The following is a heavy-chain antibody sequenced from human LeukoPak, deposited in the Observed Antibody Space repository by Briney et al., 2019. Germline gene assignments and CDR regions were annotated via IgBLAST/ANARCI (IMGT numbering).Heavy chain of an antibody. D-gene: IGHD6-13*01. CDR3: ARVSWYSSSWYHYYFDY. CDR2: ISSSSSTI. J-gene: IGHJ4*02. Sequence: PGGSLRLSCAASGFTFSSYSMNWVRQAPGKGLEGGSYISSSSSTIYYADSVKGRFTISRDNAKNSLYLQMNSPRAEDTAVYYCARVSWYSSSWYHYYFDYWGQGTLVTVSS. CDR1: GFTFSSYS. V-gene: IGHV3-48*04.